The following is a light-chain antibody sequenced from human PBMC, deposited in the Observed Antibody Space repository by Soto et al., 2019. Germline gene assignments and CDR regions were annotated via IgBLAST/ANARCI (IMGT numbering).Light chain of an antibody. CDR2: AAS. J-gene: IGKJ1*01. V-gene: IGKV1-27*01. CDR3: QQYNSYSLA. CDR1: QGINSY. Sequence: DVQLTQSPSSLSASVGDRISITCRASQGINSYVAWYQQKPGRSPTILIYAASTLESGVPSRFSGSESGTEYTLTINNLQPDDFATYYCQQYNSYSLAFGQGTRVEIK.